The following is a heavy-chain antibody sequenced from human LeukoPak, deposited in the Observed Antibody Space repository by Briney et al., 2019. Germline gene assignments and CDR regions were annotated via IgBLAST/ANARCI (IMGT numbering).Heavy chain of an antibody. V-gene: IGHV7-4-1*02. Sequence: ASVKVSCKASGYTFKNYAMNWVRQAPGHGLEWMGWISPNTGLPTYARAFTGRLVFSFDTSASTAYLQINNLKAEDTAVYYCARDGSRAWSMLGYYGMDVWGQGTTVIVSS. D-gene: IGHD2-2*01. CDR3: ARDGSRAWSMLGYYGMDV. CDR2: ISPNTGLP. CDR1: GYTFKNYA. J-gene: IGHJ6*02.